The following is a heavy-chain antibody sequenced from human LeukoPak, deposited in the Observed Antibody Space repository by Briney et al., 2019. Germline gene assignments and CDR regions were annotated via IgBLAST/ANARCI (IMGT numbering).Heavy chain of an antibody. Sequence: SGPALVKPTQTLTLTCTFSGFSLSTSGMCVSWIRQPPGKALEWLARIEWDDDKYYSTSLKTRLTISKDTSKNQVVLTMTNMDPVDTATYYCARTRREYCDYVSGYYYYYYYMDVWGKGTTVTVSS. CDR3: ARTRREYCDYVSGYYYYYYYMDV. D-gene: IGHD4-17*01. V-gene: IGHV2-70*11. J-gene: IGHJ6*03. CDR1: GFSLSTSGMC. CDR2: IEWDDDK.